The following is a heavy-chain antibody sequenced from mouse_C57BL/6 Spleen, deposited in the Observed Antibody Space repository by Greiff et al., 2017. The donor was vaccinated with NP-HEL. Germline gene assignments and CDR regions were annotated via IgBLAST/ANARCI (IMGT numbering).Heavy chain of an antibody. CDR3: ATLLLVDY. CDR2: IDPSDSYT. D-gene: IGHD1-1*01. V-gene: IGHV1-59*01. Sequence: QVHVKQPGAELVRPGTSVKLSCKASGYTFTSYWMHWVKQRPGQGLEWIGVIDPSDSYTNYNQKFKGKATVTVDTSSSTAYMQLSSLTSEDSAVYYCATLLLVDYWGQGTTLTVSS. CDR1: GYTFTSYW. J-gene: IGHJ2*01.